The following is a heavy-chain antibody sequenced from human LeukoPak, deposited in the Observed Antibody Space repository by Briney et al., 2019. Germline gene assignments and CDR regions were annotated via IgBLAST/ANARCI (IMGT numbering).Heavy chain of an antibody. Sequence: SETLSLTCTVSGGSISSSSYYWGGIRQPPGKGLEWIGSIDYSGCTYYNPSLKSRATISVDTSKNQFSLKLSSVTAADTAVYYCARGSRNSRGAPEATYFDYWGQGTLVTVSS. V-gene: IGHV4-39*07. D-gene: IGHD3-22*01. J-gene: IGHJ4*02. CDR1: GGSISSSSYY. CDR2: IDYSGCT. CDR3: ARGSRNSRGAPEATYFDY.